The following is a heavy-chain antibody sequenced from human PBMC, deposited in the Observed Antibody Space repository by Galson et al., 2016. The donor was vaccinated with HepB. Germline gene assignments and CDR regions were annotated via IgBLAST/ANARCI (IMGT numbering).Heavy chain of an antibody. CDR3: PRPFDSGTHYINFDS. V-gene: IGHV4-39*01. Sequence: SETLSLTCTVSGGSISSTYCWGWIRQSPGTGLEWIGNIHNDDRAFYNPSLRSRFTISRDTPKNQFSLRLRSVTAADTAVYYCPRPFDSGTHYINFDSWGQGILVTVSS. D-gene: IGHD1-26*01. CDR1: GGSISSTYC. CDR2: IHNDDRA. J-gene: IGHJ4*02.